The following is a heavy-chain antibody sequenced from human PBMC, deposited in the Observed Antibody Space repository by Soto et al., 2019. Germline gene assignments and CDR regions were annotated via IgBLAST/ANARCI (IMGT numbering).Heavy chain of an antibody. D-gene: IGHD3-9*01. V-gene: IGHV1-3*01. Sequence: QVQLVQSGAEVKKPGASVKVSCKASGYTFTSYAMHWVRQAPGQRLEWMGWINAGNGNTKFSQKFQGRVTITRDTSASTAYMELSSLRSEDTAVYYCARAMVDILTGYSLNWFDPWGQGTLVTVSS. CDR1: GYTFTSYA. CDR3: ARAMVDILTGYSLNWFDP. CDR2: INAGNGNT. J-gene: IGHJ5*02.